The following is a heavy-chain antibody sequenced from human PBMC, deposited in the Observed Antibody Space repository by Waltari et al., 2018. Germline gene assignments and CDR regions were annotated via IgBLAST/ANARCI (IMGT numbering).Heavy chain of an antibody. D-gene: IGHD2-15*01. Sequence: QITLKEYGHTLVKPPQTLTLTGTFSGFSLSTSGVGVGWIRQPPGKALEWLALIDWNDDKRYSPSLKSRLTIPTDTSKHQVFLTITNMDPVDTATSYFAHLKYLAGYAFAILGQGTMVTLAS. CDR3: AHLKYLAGYAFAI. V-gene: IGHV2-5*01. CDR1: GFSLSTSGVG. CDR2: IDWNDDK. J-gene: IGHJ3*02.